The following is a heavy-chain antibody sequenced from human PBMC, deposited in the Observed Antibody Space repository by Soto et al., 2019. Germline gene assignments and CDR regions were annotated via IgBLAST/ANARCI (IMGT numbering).Heavy chain of an antibody. CDR2: ISGSGGST. D-gene: IGHD6-13*01. J-gene: IGHJ4*02. CDR3: AKCLQVSRTGAGTTNDQ. Sequence: EVQLLESGGGLVQPGGSLRLSCAASGFTFSNYAMNWVRQAPEKGLEWVSAISGSGGSTYYADSVQGRFTISRDNSKNTLYLQMRNLRAEDTAVYYCAKCLQVSRTGAGTTNDQWGQGTLVTVSS. V-gene: IGHV3-23*01. CDR1: GFTFSNYA.